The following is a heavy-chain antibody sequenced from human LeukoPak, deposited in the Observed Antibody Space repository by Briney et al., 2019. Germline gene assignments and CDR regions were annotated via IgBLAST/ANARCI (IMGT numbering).Heavy chain of an antibody. D-gene: IGHD6-19*01. CDR2: ISSSSSYI. Sequence: GGSLRLSCAASGFTFSSYSMNWVRQAPGKGLEWVSSISSSSSYIYYADSVKGRFTISRGNAKNSLYLQMNSLRAEDTAVYYCARDPLTGGWYSPQKDHYFDYWGQGTLVTVSS. V-gene: IGHV3-21*01. CDR3: ARDPLTGGWYSPQKDHYFDY. J-gene: IGHJ4*02. CDR1: GFTFSSYS.